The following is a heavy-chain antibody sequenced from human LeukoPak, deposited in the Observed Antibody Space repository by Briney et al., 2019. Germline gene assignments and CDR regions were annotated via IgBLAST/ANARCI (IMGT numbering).Heavy chain of an antibody. Sequence: SVKVSCKASGFTFTSSAMQWVRQPRGQRLEWIRWIVVGSGNTNYAQKFQERVTITRDMSTSTAYMELSSLRSEDTAVYYCEAAPDAYDSSGYDAFDIWGQGTMVTVSS. CDR1: GFTFTSSA. CDR2: IVVGSGNT. CDR3: EAAPDAYDSSGYDAFDI. D-gene: IGHD3-22*01. J-gene: IGHJ3*02. V-gene: IGHV1-58*02.